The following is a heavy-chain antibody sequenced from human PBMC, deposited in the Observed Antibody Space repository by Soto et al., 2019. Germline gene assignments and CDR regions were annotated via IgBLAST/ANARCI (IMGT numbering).Heavy chain of an antibody. D-gene: IGHD3-3*01. CDR3: ARGGIKSLGFWSGYYTGNYYYYGMDV. CDR1: GGSFSGYY. V-gene: IGHV4-34*01. J-gene: IGHJ6*02. CDR2: INHSGST. Sequence: SETLSLTCAVYGGSFSGYYWSWIRQPPGKGLEWIGEINHSGSTNFNPSLKSRVTISVDTSKTQFSLKLSSLTAADTAVYYCARGGIKSLGFWSGYYTGNYYYYGMDVWGQGTTVTVS.